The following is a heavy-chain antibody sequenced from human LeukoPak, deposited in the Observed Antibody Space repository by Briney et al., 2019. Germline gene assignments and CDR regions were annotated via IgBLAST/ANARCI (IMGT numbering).Heavy chain of an antibody. J-gene: IGHJ6*02. CDR1: GGSFSGYY. Sequence: PSETLSLTCAVYGGSFSGYYWSWIRQPPGKGLEWIGYIYYSGSTNYNPSLKSRVTISVDTSKNQFSLKLSSVTAADTAVYYCARTENYDFWSGSPPLDVWGQGTTVTVSS. D-gene: IGHD3-3*01. V-gene: IGHV4-59*01. CDR2: IYYSGST. CDR3: ARTENYDFWSGSPPLDV.